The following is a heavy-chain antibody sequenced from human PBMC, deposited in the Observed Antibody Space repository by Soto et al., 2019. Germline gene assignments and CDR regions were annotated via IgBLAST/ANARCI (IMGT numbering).Heavy chain of an antibody. CDR2: IIPILGIA. CDR1: GGTFSSYT. Sequence: QVQLVQSGAEVKKPGSSVKVSCKASGGTFSSYTISWVRQAPGQGLEWMGRIIPILGIANYAQKFQGRVTITADKSTSTAYMELSSLRSEDTAVYYCASTPTSMVRGVIGNWFDPWGQGTLVTVCS. J-gene: IGHJ5*02. CDR3: ASTPTSMVRGVIGNWFDP. D-gene: IGHD3-10*01. V-gene: IGHV1-69*02.